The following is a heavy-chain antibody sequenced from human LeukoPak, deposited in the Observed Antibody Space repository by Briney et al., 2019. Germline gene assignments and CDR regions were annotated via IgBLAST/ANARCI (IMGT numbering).Heavy chain of an antibody. CDR2: IYYSGST. CDR1: GGSISSGGYY. J-gene: IGHJ4*02. CDR3: ARDAYGSGSYGY. D-gene: IGHD3-10*01. Sequence: PSQTLSLTCTVSGGSISSGGYYWSWIRQPPGKGLEWIGSIYYSGSTYYNPSLKSRVTISVDTSKNQFSLKLSSVTAADTAVYYCARDAYGSGSYGYWGQGTLVTVSS. V-gene: IGHV4-39*07.